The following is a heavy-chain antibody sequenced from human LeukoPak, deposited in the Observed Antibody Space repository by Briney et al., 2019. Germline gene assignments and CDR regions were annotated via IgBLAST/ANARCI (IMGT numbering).Heavy chain of an antibody. CDR1: GGSISSSSYY. CDR2: IYYSGST. J-gene: IGHJ5*02. D-gene: IGHD2-2*01. V-gene: IGHV4-39*01. CDR3: ARQNIVVVPAARGGWFDP. Sequence: SETLSLTCTVSGGSISSSSYYWGWIRQPPGKALEWIGSIYYSGSTYYNPSLKSRVTISVDTSKNQFSLKLSSVTAADTAVYYCARQNIVVVPAARGGWFDPWGQGTLVTVSS.